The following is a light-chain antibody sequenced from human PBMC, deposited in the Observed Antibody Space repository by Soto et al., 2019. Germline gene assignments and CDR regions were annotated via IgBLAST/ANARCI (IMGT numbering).Light chain of an antibody. V-gene: IGLV2-14*03. CDR3: SSYTTSNTRQIV. J-gene: IGLJ1*01. CDR1: SSDVGGYNY. Sequence: QSVLTQPASVSGSPGQSITISRTGTSSDVGGYNYVSWYQHHPGKAPKLMIFDVSNRPSGVSNRFSGSKSGNTASLTISGLQPEDEADYYCSSYTTSNTRQIVFGTGTKVTFL. CDR2: DVS.